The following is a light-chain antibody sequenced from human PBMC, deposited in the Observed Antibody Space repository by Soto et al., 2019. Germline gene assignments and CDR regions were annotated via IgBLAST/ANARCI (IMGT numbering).Light chain of an antibody. Sequence: EIVMTQSPATLSVSPGERATLSCRASQSVSSNVAWYQQKPGQAPRLLIYGASTRATGIPARFSGSGSGTEFTLPISSLQSEDFAVYYCQQYNNWPKTFGQGTKVDIK. CDR2: GAS. CDR3: QQYNNWPKT. V-gene: IGKV3-15*01. CDR1: QSVSSN. J-gene: IGKJ1*01.